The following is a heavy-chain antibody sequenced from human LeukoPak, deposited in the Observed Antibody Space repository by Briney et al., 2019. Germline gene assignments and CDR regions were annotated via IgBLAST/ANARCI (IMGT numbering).Heavy chain of an antibody. CDR3: ARLDYYYGMDV. V-gene: IGHV3-30-3*01. J-gene: IGHJ6*02. Sequence: GGSLRLSCAASGFTFSSYAMHWVRQAPGKGLEWVAVISYDGSNKYYADSVKGRFTISRDNSKNTLYLQMNSLRAKDTAVYYCARLDYYYGMDVWGQGTTVTVSS. CDR2: ISYDGSNK. CDR1: GFTFSSYA.